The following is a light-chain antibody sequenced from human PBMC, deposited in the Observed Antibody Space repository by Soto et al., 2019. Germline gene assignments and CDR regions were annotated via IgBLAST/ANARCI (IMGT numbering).Light chain of an antibody. V-gene: IGKV1-39*01. CDR1: QSISSY. Sequence: DIQMTQSPSSLSASVGDRVTITCRASQSISSYLNWYQQKPGKAPQLLIYTASSLQGGVPSRFSGSGSGADFTLTISSLQPEDFATYYCQQSYSTPYTFGQGTKLDIK. J-gene: IGKJ2*01. CDR2: TAS. CDR3: QQSYSTPYT.